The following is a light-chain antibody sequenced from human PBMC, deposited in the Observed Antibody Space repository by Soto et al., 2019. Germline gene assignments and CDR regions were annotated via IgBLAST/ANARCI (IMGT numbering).Light chain of an antibody. CDR1: SSDVGAYNY. V-gene: IGLV2-14*01. CDR2: EVS. Sequence: QSALTQPASLSVSPGQSITISGTGTSSDVGAYNYVSWYQQHPGKAPKLMIYEVSNRPSGVSHRFSGSKSDNTASLTISGLQTDDEADYYCSSYTSSRTLVFGTGTKVTVL. CDR3: SSYTSSRTLV. J-gene: IGLJ1*01.